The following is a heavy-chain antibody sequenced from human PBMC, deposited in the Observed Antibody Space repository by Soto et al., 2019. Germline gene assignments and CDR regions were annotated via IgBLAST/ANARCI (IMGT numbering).Heavy chain of an antibody. D-gene: IGHD6-13*01. J-gene: IGHJ6*02. Sequence: EVQLVETGGGLIQPGGSLRLSCAASGFTVSSNYMSWVRQAPGKGLVWVSDIYSGGSTYYADSVKGRFTISRDNSKNTLYLQMSCLRAEDTALYYCATPDSCSWSDYYCFAMDVWGQGATVTVSS. CDR2: IYSGGST. V-gene: IGHV3-53*02. CDR3: ATPDSCSWSDYYCFAMDV. CDR1: GFTVSSNY.